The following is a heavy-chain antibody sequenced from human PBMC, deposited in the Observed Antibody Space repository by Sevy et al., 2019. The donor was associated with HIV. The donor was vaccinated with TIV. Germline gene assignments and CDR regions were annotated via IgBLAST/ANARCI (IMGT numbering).Heavy chain of an antibody. CDR3: ARVRYCSGGSCYSSYYYYGMDV. V-gene: IGHV1-2*02. CDR2: INPNSGGT. D-gene: IGHD2-15*01. J-gene: IGHJ6*02. CDR1: GYTFTGYY. Sequence: SSVKVSCKASGYTFTGYYMHWVRQAPGQGLEWMGWINPNSGGTNYAQKFQGRVTMTRDTSISTAYMELSRLRSDATAVYYCARVRYCSGGSCYSSYYYYGMDVWGQGTTVTVSS.